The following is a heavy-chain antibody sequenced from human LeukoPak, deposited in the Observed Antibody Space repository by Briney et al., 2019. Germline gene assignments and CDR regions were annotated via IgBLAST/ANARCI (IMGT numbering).Heavy chain of an antibody. J-gene: IGHJ4*02. Sequence: PSETLSLTCTVSGGSISSRSYYWGWIRQPPGKGLEWIGSIYYSGSTYYNPSLKSRVTISVDTSKNQFSLKLSSVTAADTAVYYCARHDYGDYVADYWGQGTLVTVSS. CDR3: ARHDYGDYVADY. CDR2: IYYSGST. V-gene: IGHV4-39*01. D-gene: IGHD4-17*01. CDR1: GGSISSRSYY.